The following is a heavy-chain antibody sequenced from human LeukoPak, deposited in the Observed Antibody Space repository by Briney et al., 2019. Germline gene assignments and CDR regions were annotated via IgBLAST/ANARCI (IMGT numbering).Heavy chain of an antibody. CDR3: ARAGTDFWSGYYTGY. CDR2: IKQDGSEK. V-gene: IGHV3-7*01. CDR1: GFTFSSYW. D-gene: IGHD3-3*01. Sequence: GGSLRLSCAASGFTFSSYWMSWVRQAPGKGLEGVANIKQDGSEKYYVDSVKGRFTISRDNAKNSLYLQMNSLRAEDTAVYYCARAGTDFWSGYYTGYWGQGTLVTVSS. J-gene: IGHJ4*02.